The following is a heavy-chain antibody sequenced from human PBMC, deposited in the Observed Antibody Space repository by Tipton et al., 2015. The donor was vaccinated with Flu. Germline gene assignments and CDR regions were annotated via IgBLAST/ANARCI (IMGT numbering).Heavy chain of an antibody. CDR1: GGSLSSFY. D-gene: IGHD3-10*01. CDR3: ARGSGSGTNVNFDF. CDR2: IYTSGST. V-gene: IGHV4-4*07. J-gene: IGHJ4*02. Sequence: TLSLTYTVSGGSLSSFYWSWIRQPAGKGLEWIGRIYTSGSTKYNPSLKSRLSMSVDTSKNQFSLKLTSVTAADTAVYYCARGSGSGTNVNFDFWGQGTLVTVS.